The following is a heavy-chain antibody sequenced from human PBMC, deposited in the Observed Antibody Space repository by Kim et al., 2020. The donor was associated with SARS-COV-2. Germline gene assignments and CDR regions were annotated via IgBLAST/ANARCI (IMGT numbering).Heavy chain of an antibody. J-gene: IGHJ4*02. Sequence: GGSLRLSCAASGFTFSTYWMSWVRQAPGKGLEWVANIKYDGSEKYYVDPAKGRFTISRDNAKNSLYLEMNSLRDEDTAVYYCARANNFNYWGQGTLVTVS. CDR1: GFTFSTYW. D-gene: IGHD7-27*01. CDR3: ARANNFNY. V-gene: IGHV3-7*03. CDR2: IKYDGSEK.